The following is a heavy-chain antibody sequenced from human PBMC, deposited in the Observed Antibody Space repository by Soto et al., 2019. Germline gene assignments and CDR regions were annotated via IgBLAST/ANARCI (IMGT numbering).Heavy chain of an antibody. CDR3: ATLPPRIVVSLLPIPT. D-gene: IGHD2-21*01. CDR2: IYYSGST. Sequence: SETLSLTCTVSGGSISSGHYYWSWIRQPPGKGLEWIGDIYYSGSTYYSPSLRGRATISVDKSNNQFSLRLRSVTAADTAVYYCATLPPRIVVSLLPIPTWGQGILVTVSS. J-gene: IGHJ5*02. CDR1: GGSISSGHYY. V-gene: IGHV4-30-4*01.